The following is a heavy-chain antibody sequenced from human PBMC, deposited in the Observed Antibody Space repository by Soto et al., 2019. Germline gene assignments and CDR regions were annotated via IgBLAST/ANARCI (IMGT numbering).Heavy chain of an antibody. Sequence: QVQLVQSGADVKKPGSSVKVSCKVSGGTFSSYAINWVRQAPGQGLEWMGGIFPIFGTANYAQKFQDRVTISADGSTSTAYVEVSSLRSEDTAMYYCARDVEVAGTKRWFDSWGQGTLVTVSS. D-gene: IGHD6-19*01. V-gene: IGHV1-69*01. CDR3: ARDVEVAGTKRWFDS. J-gene: IGHJ5*01. CDR2: IFPIFGTA. CDR1: GGTFSSYA.